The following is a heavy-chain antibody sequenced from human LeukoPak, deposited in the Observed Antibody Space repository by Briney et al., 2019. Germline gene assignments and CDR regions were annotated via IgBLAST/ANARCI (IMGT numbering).Heavy chain of an antibody. CDR2: ISYSGSTT. CDR3: ARAGPPAFDP. J-gene: IGHJ5*02. CDR1: GFTFTNFE. Sequence: GGSLRLSCAASGFTFTNFEMNWVRQAPGKGLEWVSCISYSGSTTPYADSVKGRFTIPRDNAKNSLYLQMNSLRAEDTAVYYCARAGPPAFDPWGQGTLVTVSS. V-gene: IGHV3-48*03.